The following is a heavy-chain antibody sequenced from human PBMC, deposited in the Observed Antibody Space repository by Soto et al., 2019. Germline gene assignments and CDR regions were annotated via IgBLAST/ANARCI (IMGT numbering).Heavy chain of an antibody. Sequence: SSVKVSCKASGGTLSSYAISWVRQAPGQGLDWMGGIIPIFGTANYAQKFQGRVTITADESTSTAYMELSSLRSEDTAVYYCASQSSGSYYDPYYHYGMDVWGQGTTVTVSS. V-gene: IGHV1-69*13. CDR2: IIPIFGTA. D-gene: IGHD3-10*01. J-gene: IGHJ6*02. CDR3: ASQSSGSYYDPYYHYGMDV. CDR1: GGTLSSYA.